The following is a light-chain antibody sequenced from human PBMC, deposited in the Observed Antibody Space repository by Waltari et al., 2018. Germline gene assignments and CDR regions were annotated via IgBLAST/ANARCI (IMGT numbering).Light chain of an antibody. V-gene: IGLV1-47*01. Sequence: QSVLTQPPSTSGTPGQAVTISCPGSSSNLENNYVYWYQQLPGTAPKLLVYWNNRRPSGLTDRFFASKSGTSASLAISGLRSEDEGDYYCLAWDASLSGWVFGGGTKVTVL. CDR3: LAWDASLSGWV. CDR1: SSNLENNY. CDR2: WNN. J-gene: IGLJ3*02.